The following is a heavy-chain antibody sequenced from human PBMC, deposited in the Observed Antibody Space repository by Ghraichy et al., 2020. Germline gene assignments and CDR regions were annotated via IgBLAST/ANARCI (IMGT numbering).Heavy chain of an antibody. V-gene: IGHV3-23*01. CDR1: GFTFSSYA. Sequence: GGSLRLSCAASGFTFSSYAMSWVRQAPGKGLEWVSGISGSGGSTYYADSVKGRFTISRDNSKNTLYLQMNSLRAEDTAVYHCAKDRLPEMATIEGWGQGTLVTVSS. CDR2: ISGSGGST. CDR3: AKDRLPEMATIEG. D-gene: IGHD5-24*01. J-gene: IGHJ4*02.